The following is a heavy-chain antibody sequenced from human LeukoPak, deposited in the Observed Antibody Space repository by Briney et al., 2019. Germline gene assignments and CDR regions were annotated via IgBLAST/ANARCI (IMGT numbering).Heavy chain of an antibody. CDR1: GFTFSNAW. V-gene: IGHV3-15*01. CDR2: IKSKTDGGTT. CDR3: AREYNWNSLTN. J-gene: IGHJ4*02. D-gene: IGHD1/OR15-1a*01. Sequence: GGSLRLSCAASGFTFSNAWMSWVRQAPGKGLEWVGRIKSKTDGGTTDYAAPVKGRFTISRDDSKNTLYLQMNSLKTEDTAVYYCAREYNWNSLTNWGQGTLVTVSS.